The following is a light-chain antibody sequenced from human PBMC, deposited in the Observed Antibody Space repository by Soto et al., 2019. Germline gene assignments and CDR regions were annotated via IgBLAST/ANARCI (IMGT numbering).Light chain of an antibody. V-gene: IGLV1-40*01. CDR2: GNT. CDR3: QASDSSMSAAV. CDR1: SSNIGAGYA. J-gene: IGLJ3*02. Sequence: QSVLTQAPSVSGAPGQRVTISCTGGSSNIGAGYALNWYQQLPGRAPKLLIYGNTNRPPWVPDRFSGSNSATSASLATTGLQGEDEDAYYCQASDSSMSAAVFGGGTKLTVL.